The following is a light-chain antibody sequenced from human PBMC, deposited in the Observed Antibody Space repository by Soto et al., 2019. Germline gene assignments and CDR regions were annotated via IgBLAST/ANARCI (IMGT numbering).Light chain of an antibody. CDR2: KAS. CDR3: QQYNTYSRT. CDR1: QSINTW. V-gene: IGKV1-5*03. J-gene: IGKJ2*02. Sequence: DIQMTQSPSTLSASVGDRVTITCRASQSINTWLAWYQHKPGKAPNLLIYKASSLEGGVPSRFSGSGSGTEFTLTISSLQPDDFATYYCQQYNTYSRTFGQGTKVETK.